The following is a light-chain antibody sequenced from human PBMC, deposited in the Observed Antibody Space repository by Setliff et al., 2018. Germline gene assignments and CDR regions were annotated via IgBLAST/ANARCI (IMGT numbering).Light chain of an antibody. V-gene: IGLV3-21*03. Sequence: SYELTQPPSVSVAPGRTARIPCGGANIGAKSVYWYQHRASQAPVLVVYDDTDRPSGIPERFSGSNSGNTATLTISRVEAGDEADYYCQVWNSETYPYVFGSGTKVTVL. J-gene: IGLJ1*01. CDR1: NIGAKS. CDR2: DDT. CDR3: QVWNSETYPYV.